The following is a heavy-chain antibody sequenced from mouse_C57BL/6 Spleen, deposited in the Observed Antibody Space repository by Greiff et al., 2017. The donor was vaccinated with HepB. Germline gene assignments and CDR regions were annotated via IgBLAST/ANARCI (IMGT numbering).Heavy chain of an antibody. D-gene: IGHD4-1*01. CDR1: GFSLTSYG. Sequence: VKLVESGPGLVQPSQSLSITCTVSGFSLTSYGVHWVRQSPGKGLEWLGVIWRGGSTDYNAAFMSRLSITKDNSKSQVFFKMNSLQADDTAIYYCAITGPNWYFDVWGTGTTVTVSS. V-gene: IGHV2-5*01. J-gene: IGHJ1*03. CDR3: AITGPNWYFDV. CDR2: IWRGGST.